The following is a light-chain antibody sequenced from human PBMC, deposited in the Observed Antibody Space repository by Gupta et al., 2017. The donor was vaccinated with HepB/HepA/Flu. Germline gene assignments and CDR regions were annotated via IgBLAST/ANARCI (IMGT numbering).Light chain of an antibody. J-gene: IGKJ4*01. CDR3: QQECTMPLT. V-gene: IGKV3-20*01. CDR2: GAS. CDR1: QSVINNY. Sequence: EIVLTQSPGTLSLSPGERATLSCRASQSVINNYLSWYQQKPGPAPRLLIYGASSRAPGIPKRVSGRGGGKKFSLTNSRLEAEDLAMYFFQQECTMPLTFGGGTKVEIK.